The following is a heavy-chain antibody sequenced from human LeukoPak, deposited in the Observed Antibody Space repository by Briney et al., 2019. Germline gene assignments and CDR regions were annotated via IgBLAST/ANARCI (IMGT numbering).Heavy chain of an antibody. CDR2: INHSGST. CDR3: ARGLRGSGSSYYYYYGMDV. J-gene: IGHJ6*02. CDR1: GGSFSGYY. Sequence: PSETLSLTCAVYGGSFSGYYWSWIRQPPGKGLEWIGEINHSGSTNYNPSLKSRVTISVDTSKNQFSLKLSSVTAADTAVYYCARGLRGSGSSYYYYYGMDVWGQGTTVTVS. D-gene: IGHD3-10*01. V-gene: IGHV4-34*01.